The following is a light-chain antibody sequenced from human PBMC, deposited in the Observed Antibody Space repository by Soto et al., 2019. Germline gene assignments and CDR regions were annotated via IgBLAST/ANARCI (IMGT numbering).Light chain of an antibody. CDR3: QQYNSYSPE. Sequence: DIQMAQSPSTLSGSVGDRVTITCRASQTISSWLAWYQQKPGKAPKLLIYKASTLKSGVPSRFSGSGSGTEFTLTISSLQPDDFATYYCQQYNSYSPEFGQGTKVDIK. J-gene: IGKJ1*01. CDR1: QTISSW. CDR2: KAS. V-gene: IGKV1-5*03.